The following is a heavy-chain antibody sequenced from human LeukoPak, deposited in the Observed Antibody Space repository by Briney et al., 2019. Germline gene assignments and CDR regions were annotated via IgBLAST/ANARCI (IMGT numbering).Heavy chain of an antibody. D-gene: IGHD6-19*01. CDR2: IYYSGST. V-gene: IGHV4-30-4*01. J-gene: IGHJ4*02. CDR1: GGSISSGDYY. Sequence: SETLSLTCTVSGGSISSGDYYWSWIRQPPGKGLEWIGYIYYSGSTYYNPSLKSRVTISVDTSKNQFSLKLSSVTAADTAVYYCASDSYSSGWPPKYWGQGTLVTVSS. CDR3: ASDSYSSGWPPKY.